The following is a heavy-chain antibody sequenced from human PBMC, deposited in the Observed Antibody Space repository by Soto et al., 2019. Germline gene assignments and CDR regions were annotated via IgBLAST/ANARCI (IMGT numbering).Heavy chain of an antibody. CDR3: AKDTGPN. J-gene: IGHJ4*02. Sequence: SETLSLTCTVSGGSISNTSYYWGWVRQPPGKGLEWIGHIYYGGTSYSNPSLKGRVSLSVDTSKNQFFLKLNLRAEDTAFYYCAKDTGPNWGQGTLVTVSS. CDR2: IYYGGTS. CDR1: GGSISNTSYY. V-gene: IGHV4-39*07.